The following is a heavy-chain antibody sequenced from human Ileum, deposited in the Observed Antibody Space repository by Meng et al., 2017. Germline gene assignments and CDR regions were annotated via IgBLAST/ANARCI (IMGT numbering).Heavy chain of an antibody. D-gene: IGHD3-10*01. CDR2: MSPNSGNT. CDR1: GYTFTSYD. V-gene: IGHV1-8*01. CDR3: ARVVSSGTFGDWFDP. J-gene: IGHJ5*02. Sequence: QVQLVLSEAEVRTPGASVKVFCRASGYTFTSYDIHWVRQAPGQGLEWMGWMSPNSGNTGYSQNFQGRVTLTRSTPLRTVYMELSSLQSEDTAVYYCARVVSSGTFGDWFDPWGQGTLVTV.